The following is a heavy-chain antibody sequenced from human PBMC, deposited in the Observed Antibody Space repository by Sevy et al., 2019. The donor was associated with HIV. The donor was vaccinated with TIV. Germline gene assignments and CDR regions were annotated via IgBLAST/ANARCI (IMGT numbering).Heavy chain of an antibody. D-gene: IGHD3-3*01. CDR2: IIPIFGTA. CDR1: GGTFSSYA. V-gene: IGHV1-69*13. CDR3: ARAIPPLRFLEWSTNWFDP. J-gene: IGHJ5*02. Sequence: ASVKVSCKASGGTFSSYAISWVRQAPGQGLEWMGGIIPIFGTANYAQKFQGRVTITADESTSTAYMELSSLRSEDTAVYYCARAIPPLRFLEWSTNWFDPWGQGTLVTVSS.